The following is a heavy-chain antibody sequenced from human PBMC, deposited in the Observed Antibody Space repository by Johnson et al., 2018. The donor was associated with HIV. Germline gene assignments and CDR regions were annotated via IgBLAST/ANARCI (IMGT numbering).Heavy chain of an antibody. CDR2: INWNSGSI. V-gene: IGHV3-20*04. J-gene: IGHJ3*01. Sequence: VQLVESGGGVVRPGGSLRLSCAASGFTFDDYDMSWVRQAPGKGLEWVSGINWNSGSIGYADSVKGRFTISRDNAKNSLYLQMNSLRAEDTALYYCAKDISTYYYDSSGPIGSWGQGTMVTVSS. CDR1: GFTFDDYD. CDR3: AKDISTYYYDSSGPIGS. D-gene: IGHD3-22*01.